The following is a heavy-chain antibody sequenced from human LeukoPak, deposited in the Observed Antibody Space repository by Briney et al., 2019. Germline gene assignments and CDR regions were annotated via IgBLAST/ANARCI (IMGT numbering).Heavy chain of an antibody. CDR3: AKDGDFWSGYVTPYYFDY. CDR2: ISWNSGSI. J-gene: IGHJ4*02. Sequence: PGGSLRLSCAASGFTFDDYAMHWVRQAPGKGLEWVSGISWNSGSIGYADSVKGRFTISRDNAKNSLYPQMNSLRAEDTALYYCAKDGDFWSGYVTPYYFDYWGQGTLVTVSS. D-gene: IGHD3-3*01. CDR1: GFTFDDYA. V-gene: IGHV3-9*01.